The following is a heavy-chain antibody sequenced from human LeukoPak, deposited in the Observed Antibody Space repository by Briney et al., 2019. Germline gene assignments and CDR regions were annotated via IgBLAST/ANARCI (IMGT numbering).Heavy chain of an antibody. CDR2: IIPIFGTA. Sequence: SVKVSCKASGYTFTDYYMHWVRQAPGQGLEWMGGIIPIFGTANYAQKFQGRVTITADESTSTAYMELSSLRSEDTAVYYCARDTYSGSYNWGQGTLVTVSS. V-gene: IGHV1-69*13. J-gene: IGHJ4*02. CDR3: ARDTYSGSYN. D-gene: IGHD1-26*01. CDR1: GYTFTDYY.